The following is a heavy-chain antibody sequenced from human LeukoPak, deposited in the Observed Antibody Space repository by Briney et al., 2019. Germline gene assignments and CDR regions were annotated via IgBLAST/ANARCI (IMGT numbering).Heavy chain of an antibody. D-gene: IGHD5-18*01. J-gene: IGHJ4*02. CDR1: GFTFGDYA. Sequence: PGGSLRLSCTASGFTFGDYAVSWFRQAPGKGLEWVGFIRSKAYGGTTEYAASVKGRFTISRDDSKSIAYLQMNSLKTEDTAVYYCTRDKGYSYGGVDYWGQGTLVTVSS. CDR3: TRDKGYSYGGVDY. CDR2: IRSKAYGGTT. V-gene: IGHV3-49*03.